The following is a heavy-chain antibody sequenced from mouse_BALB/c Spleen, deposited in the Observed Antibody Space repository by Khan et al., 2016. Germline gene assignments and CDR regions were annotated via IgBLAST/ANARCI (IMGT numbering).Heavy chain of an antibody. CDR3: ARSYDYAFDY. CDR2: IRNKANGYTT. J-gene: IGHJ2*01. D-gene: IGHD2-4*01. V-gene: IGHV7-3*02. Sequence: EVQLQESGGGLVQPGGSLRLSCATSGFTFTDYYMSWVRQPPGKALEWLGFIRNKANGYTTEYSASVKGRFTISRDNSQSILYLQMNTLRAEDSATYYCARSYDYAFDYWGQGTTLTVSS. CDR1: GFTFTDYY.